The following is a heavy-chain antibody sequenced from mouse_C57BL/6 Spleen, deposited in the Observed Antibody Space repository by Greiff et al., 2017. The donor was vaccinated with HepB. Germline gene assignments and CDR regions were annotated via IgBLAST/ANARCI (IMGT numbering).Heavy chain of an antibody. V-gene: IGHV7-3*01. CDR3: ARAYDGYYRSSMDY. CDR1: GFTFTDYY. Sequence: EVHLVESGGGLVQPGGSLSLSCAASGFTFTDYYMSWVRQPPGKALEWLGFIRNKANGYTTEYSASVKGRFTISRDNSQSILYLQMNALRAEDSATYYCARAYDGYYRSSMDYWGQGTSVTVSS. CDR2: IRNKANGYTT. J-gene: IGHJ4*01. D-gene: IGHD2-3*01.